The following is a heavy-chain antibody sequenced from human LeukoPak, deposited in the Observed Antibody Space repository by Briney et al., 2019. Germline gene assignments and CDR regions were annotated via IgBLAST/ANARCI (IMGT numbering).Heavy chain of an antibody. CDR1: GYTFTSYD. D-gene: IGHD5-12*01. CDR3: ARDAGRRWLQFEPYFDY. CDR2: MNPNSGNT. J-gene: IGHJ4*02. V-gene: IGHV1-8*01. Sequence: ASVKVSCKASGYTFTSYDINWVRQATGQGLEWMGWMNPNSGNTGYAQKFQGRVTMTRNTSISTAYMELSSLRSEDTAVYYCARDAGRRWLQFEPYFDYWGQGTLVTVSS.